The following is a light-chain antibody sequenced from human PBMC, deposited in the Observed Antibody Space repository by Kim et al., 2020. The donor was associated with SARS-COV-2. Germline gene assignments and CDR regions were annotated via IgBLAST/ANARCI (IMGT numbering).Light chain of an antibody. CDR2: YSS. CDR1: NIGPKS. CDR3: QVWDNSGEHIV. Sequence: AQGQTARITCGGNNIGPKSVNWYQQKPGQAPVLVISYSSDRPSGIPERFSGSNSGNTATLTISRVEAGDEAVYYCQVWDNSGEHIVFGGGTQLTVL. J-gene: IGLJ2*01. V-gene: IGLV3-21*04.